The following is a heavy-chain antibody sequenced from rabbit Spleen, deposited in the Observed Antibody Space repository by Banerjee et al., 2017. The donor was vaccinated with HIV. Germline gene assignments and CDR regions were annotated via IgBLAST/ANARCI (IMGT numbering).Heavy chain of an antibody. D-gene: IGHD4-1*01. CDR3: ARETSSGWGIVSFYFSL. V-gene: IGHV1S40*01. Sequence: QSLEESGGDLVKPEGSLTLTCTASGFSFSSSYYMCWVRQAPGKGLECIACIYGDRSGSTYYANWAKGRFTISRTSSTTVTLEMTSLTAADTATYFCARETSSGWGIVSFYFSLWGPGTLVTVS. CDR1: GFSFSSSYY. CDR2: IYGDRSGST. J-gene: IGHJ4*01.